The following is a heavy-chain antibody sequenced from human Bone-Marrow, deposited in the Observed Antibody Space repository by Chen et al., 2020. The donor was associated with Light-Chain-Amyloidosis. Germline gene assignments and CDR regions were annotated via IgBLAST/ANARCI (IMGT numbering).Heavy chain of an antibody. D-gene: IGHD3-16*01. Sequence: QGQLVQSGGGVVQPGNSLTVSCVALKFMFRTHGMHWVRQAPGKGLEWVALIWYDGTTKFYGEAVKGRFTISRDNSNNTLGLHMTNLRAEDTAVYFCARDIQFWRGGAPFDLWGQGTHVSVSS. CDR1: KFMFRTHG. J-gene: IGHJ5*02. CDR3: ARDIQFWRGGAPFDL. CDR2: IWYDGTTK. V-gene: IGHV3-33*01.